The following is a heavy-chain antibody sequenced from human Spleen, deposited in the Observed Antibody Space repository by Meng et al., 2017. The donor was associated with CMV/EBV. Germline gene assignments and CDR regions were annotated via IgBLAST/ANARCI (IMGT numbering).Heavy chain of an antibody. V-gene: IGHV3-30*04. J-gene: IGHJ6*02. D-gene: IGHD3-10*01. CDR2: ISYDGSNK. CDR3: AREVTMIRGFISRAPESLHYYYAMDV. Sequence: GESLKISCAASGFTFSSYATHWVRQAPGKGLEWVAVISYDGSNKYYADSVKGRFTISRDNSKNTLYLQMNSLRAEDTAVYYCAREVTMIRGFISRAPESLHYYYAMDVWGQGTTVTVSS. CDR1: GFTFSSYA.